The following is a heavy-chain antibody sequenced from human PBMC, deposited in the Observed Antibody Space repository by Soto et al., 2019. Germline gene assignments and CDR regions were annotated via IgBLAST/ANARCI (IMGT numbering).Heavy chain of an antibody. CDR3: ARGGGYSSSWYPFDY. Sequence: GGSLRLSCAASGFTFSSYSMNWVRQAPGKGLEWVSYISSSSSTIYYADSVKGRFTISRDNAKNSLYLQMNSLRAEDTAVYYCARGGGYSSSWYPFDYWGQGPLVTVSS. D-gene: IGHD6-13*01. CDR2: ISSSSSTI. V-gene: IGHV3-48*01. CDR1: GFTFSSYS. J-gene: IGHJ4*02.